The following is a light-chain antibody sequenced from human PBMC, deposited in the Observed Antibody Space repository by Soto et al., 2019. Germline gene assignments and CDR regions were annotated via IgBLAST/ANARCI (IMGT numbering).Light chain of an antibody. V-gene: IGLV3-1*01. J-gene: IGLJ2*01. CDR1: NLGDKY. Sequence: SYELTQPPSVSVSPGQTASITCSGDNLGDKYACWYQQKAGQSPVLVIYQDSKRPSGIPERFSGSNSGNTATLIISGTQAMDEADYYCQAWDSSTAIFGGGTKLTVL. CDR2: QDS. CDR3: QAWDSSTAI.